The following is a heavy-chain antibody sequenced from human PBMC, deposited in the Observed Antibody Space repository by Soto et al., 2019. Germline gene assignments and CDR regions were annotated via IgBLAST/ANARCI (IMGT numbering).Heavy chain of an antibody. CDR3: ERGSRGEYRKDY. D-gene: IGHD3-10*01. CDR2: IKGDETST. Sequence: PGGSLRLSCAASGFTFSDYWIHWVRQVPGKGLVWVSRIKGDETSTNYADSVKGRFTISRDNAKNTVYLQMNSLRVEDTAVYYWERGSRGEYRKDYGGQGTQVTVSS. V-gene: IGHV3-74*01. CDR1: GFTFSDYW. J-gene: IGHJ4*02.